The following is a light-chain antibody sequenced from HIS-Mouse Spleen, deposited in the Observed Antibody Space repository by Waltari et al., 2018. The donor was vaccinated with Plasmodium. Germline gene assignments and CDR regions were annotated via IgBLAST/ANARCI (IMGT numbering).Light chain of an antibody. CDR2: EVS. V-gene: IGLV2-8*01. J-gene: IGLJ2*01. Sequence: QSALTQPPSASGSPGQSVTISCTGTSSAVGGYNYVSWYQQHPGKAPKRMIYEVSNRPAGVPDRFSGSRSGNTASLTVSGLQAEDEADYYCSSYAGSNNLVFGGGTKLTVL. CDR3: SSYAGSNNLV. CDR1: SSAVGGYNY.